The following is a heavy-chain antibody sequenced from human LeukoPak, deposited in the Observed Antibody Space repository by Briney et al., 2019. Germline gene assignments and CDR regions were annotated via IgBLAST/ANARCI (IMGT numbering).Heavy chain of an antibody. V-gene: IGHV3-64D*09. Sequence: GGSLRLSCSASGFTFRSFGMHWVRQAPGKGLEYVSGISSNGGSTYYADSVKGRFIISRDNSKNTLYLQMSSLRAEDTAVYYCAKAFFSGSGGNHKHFDSWGQGTLVTVSS. CDR3: AKAFFSGSGGNHKHFDS. CDR2: ISSNGGST. D-gene: IGHD3-10*01. J-gene: IGHJ4*02. CDR1: GFTFRSFG.